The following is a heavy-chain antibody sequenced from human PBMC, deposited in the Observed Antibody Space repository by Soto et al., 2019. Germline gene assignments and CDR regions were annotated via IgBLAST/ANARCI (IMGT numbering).Heavy chain of an antibody. Sequence: SETLSLTCTVSRGSIRCSSYSWRWIRQPPGKGLEWIGSIYYSGRTYYNPSLKSRVTISVDTSKNQFSLKLCSVSAADTAVYYCARSPTYYNLLTGYDSATDDYWGQGTLVTVSS. CDR1: RGSIRCSSYS. J-gene: IGHJ4*02. D-gene: IGHD3-9*01. CDR2: IYYSGRT. CDR3: ARSPTYYNLLTGYDSATDDY. V-gene: IGHV4-39*01.